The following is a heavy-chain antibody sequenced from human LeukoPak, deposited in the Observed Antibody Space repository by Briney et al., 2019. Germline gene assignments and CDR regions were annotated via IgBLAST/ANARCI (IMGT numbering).Heavy chain of an antibody. CDR3: ARVTSRWGDIVPYYYYMDV. CDR1: GGSISSSSYY. V-gene: IGHV4-39*07. Sequence: SETLSLTCTVSGGSISSSSYYWGWIRQPPGKGLEWIGSIYYSGSTYYNPSLKSRVTISVDTSKNQFSLKLSSVTAADTAVYYCARVTSRWGDIVPYYYYMDVWGKGTTVTVSS. J-gene: IGHJ6*03. D-gene: IGHD2-15*01. CDR2: IYYSGST.